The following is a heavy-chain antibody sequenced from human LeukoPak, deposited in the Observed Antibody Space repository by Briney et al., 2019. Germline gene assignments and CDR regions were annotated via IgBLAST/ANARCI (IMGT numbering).Heavy chain of an antibody. D-gene: IGHD4-17*01. Sequence: GGSLRLSCAASGFTFSSYSMHWVRQAPGKGLEWVAVISYDGSNKYYADSVKGRFTISRDNSKNTLYLQMNGLRAEDTAVYYCAKDLVPYGDYVLDYYYYGMDVWGQGTTVTVSS. J-gene: IGHJ6*02. CDR1: GFTFSSYS. V-gene: IGHV3-30*18. CDR2: ISYDGSNK. CDR3: AKDLVPYGDYVLDYYYYGMDV.